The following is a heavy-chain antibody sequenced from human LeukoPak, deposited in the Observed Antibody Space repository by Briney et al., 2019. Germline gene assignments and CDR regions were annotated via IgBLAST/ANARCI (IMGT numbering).Heavy chain of an antibody. D-gene: IGHD3-10*01. Sequence: GGSLRLSCAASGFTFSSYGMHWVRQAPGKGLEWVAVISYDGSNKYYADSVKGRFTISRDNSKNTLYLQMNSLRAEDTAVYYCARRGSESYYYYGMDVWGQGTTVTVSS. J-gene: IGHJ6*02. V-gene: IGHV3-30*03. CDR3: ARRGSESYYYYGMDV. CDR1: GFTFSSYG. CDR2: ISYDGSNK.